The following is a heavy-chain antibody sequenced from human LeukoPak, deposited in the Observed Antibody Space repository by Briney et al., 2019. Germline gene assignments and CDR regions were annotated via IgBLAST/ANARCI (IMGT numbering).Heavy chain of an antibody. D-gene: IGHD2-2*01. J-gene: IGHJ5*02. CDR2: INHSGST. V-gene: IGHV4-34*01. CDR3: ARGRGGYCSSTSCYRWFDP. Sequence: AETLSLTCAGYGGSFSGYYWSWIRQPPGKGLEWTGEINHSGSTNYNPSLKSRVTISVDTSKNQFSLKLSSVTAADAAVYYCARGRGGYCSSTSCYRWFDPWGQGTLVTVSS. CDR1: GGSFSGYY.